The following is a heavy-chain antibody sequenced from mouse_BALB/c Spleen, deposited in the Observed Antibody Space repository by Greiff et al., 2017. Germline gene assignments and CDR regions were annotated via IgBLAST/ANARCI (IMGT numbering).Heavy chain of an antibody. V-gene: IGHV1-4*01. CDR1: GYTFTSYT. CDR3: ARSVTTVVAEAMDY. J-gene: IGHJ4*01. CDR2: INPSSGYT. D-gene: IGHD1-1*01. Sequence: QVQLQQSGAELARPGASVKMSCKASGYTFTSYTMHWVKQRPGQGLEWIGYINPSSGYTNYNQKFKDKATLTADKSSSTAYMQLSSLTSEDSAVYYCARSVTTVVAEAMDYWGQGTSVTVSS.